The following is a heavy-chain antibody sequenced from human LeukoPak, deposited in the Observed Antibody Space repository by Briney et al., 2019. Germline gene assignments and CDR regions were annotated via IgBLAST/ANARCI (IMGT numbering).Heavy chain of an antibody. D-gene: IGHD5-12*01. V-gene: IGHV3-23*01. CDR3: ARVPDIVATSCDY. Sequence: GGSLRLSCAASGFTFSSYAMSWVRHAPGKGLEWVSAISGSGGNTYYADSVKGRFTISRDNSKNTLYLQMNSLRAEDTAVYYCARVPDIVATSCDYWGQGTLVTVSS. CDR1: GFTFSSYA. CDR2: ISGSGGNT. J-gene: IGHJ4*02.